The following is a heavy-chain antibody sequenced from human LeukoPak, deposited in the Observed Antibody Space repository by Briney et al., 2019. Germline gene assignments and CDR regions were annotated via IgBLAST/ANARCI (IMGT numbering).Heavy chain of an antibody. CDR1: GFTFTRNC. V-gene: IGHV3-30-3*01. CDR3: ATGCDFYYDA. CDR2: IPHDGSSA. Sequence: GRSLRLSCTASGFTFTRNCMHWVRQAPGKGLEWVAAIPHDGSSALYEDSVKSRFIISSDNSKDTQYLQMNSLRIEDSGVYYCATGCDFYYDAWGQGILVTVSS. J-gene: IGHJ5*02. D-gene: IGHD2-21*02.